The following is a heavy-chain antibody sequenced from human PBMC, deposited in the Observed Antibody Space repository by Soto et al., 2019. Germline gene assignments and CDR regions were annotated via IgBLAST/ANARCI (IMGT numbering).Heavy chain of an antibody. CDR1: GGSISSGGYY. D-gene: IGHD2-21*02. CDR3: ARAGTYCGGDCSDAFDI. CDR2: IYYSGST. V-gene: IGHV4-31*03. Sequence: QVQLQESGPGLVKPSQTLSLTCTVSGGSISSGGYYWSWIRQHPGKGLEWIGYIYYSGSTYYNPALKSRVTISVDTSKNQFSLKLSSVTAADTAVYYCARAGTYCGGDCSDAFDIWGQGTMVTVSS. J-gene: IGHJ3*02.